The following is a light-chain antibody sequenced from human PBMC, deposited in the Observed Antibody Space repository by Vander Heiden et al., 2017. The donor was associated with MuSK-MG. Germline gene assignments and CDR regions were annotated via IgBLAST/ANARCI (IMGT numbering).Light chain of an antibody. CDR1: DREVGSYNL. CDR3: CSYTVGSTWL. J-gene: IGLJ3*02. Sequence: QSAFTQPASVSGSPGPPITLPSPGTDREVGSYNLVSWYRQYPGKAPELMIYEVSKKPAGVSYRVSGSKSGNTASLTSSGLQAEDEADYYCCSYTVGSTWLFGGGTRL. V-gene: IGLV2-23*02. CDR2: EVS.